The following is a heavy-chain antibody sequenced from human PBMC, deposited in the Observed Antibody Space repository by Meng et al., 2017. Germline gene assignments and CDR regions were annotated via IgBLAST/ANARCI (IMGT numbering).Heavy chain of an antibody. Sequence: GESLKISCAAFGFTFSSYGMHWVRQAPGKGLEWVAVIWYDGSNKYYADSVKGRFTISRDNSKNTLYLQMNSLRAEDTAVYYCARGALSAFDIWGQGTMVTVSS. V-gene: IGHV3-33*01. CDR2: IWYDGSNK. J-gene: IGHJ3*02. CDR3: ARGALSAFDI. CDR1: GFTFSSYG. D-gene: IGHD2/OR15-2a*01.